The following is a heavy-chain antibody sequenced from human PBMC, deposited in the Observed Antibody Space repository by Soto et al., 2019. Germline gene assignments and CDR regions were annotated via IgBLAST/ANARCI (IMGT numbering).Heavy chain of an antibody. Sequence: GASVKVSCKASGYTFTSYGISWVRQAPGQGLEWMGWISAYNGNTNYAQKLQGRVTMTTDTTTSTAYMELRSLRSDDTAVYYCARYSGYDLWSWFDPWGQGTLVTVYS. D-gene: IGHD5-12*01. CDR2: ISAYNGNT. V-gene: IGHV1-18*01. J-gene: IGHJ5*02. CDR3: ARYSGYDLWSWFDP. CDR1: GYTFTSYG.